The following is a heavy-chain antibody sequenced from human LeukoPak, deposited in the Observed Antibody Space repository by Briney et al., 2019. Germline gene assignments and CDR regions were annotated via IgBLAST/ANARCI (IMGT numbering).Heavy chain of an antibody. Sequence: SETLSLTCTVSGGFMANINFYWTWIRQPAGERLEWIGRIYTSGGTTYNPPLKSRVTMSVDRSNNQFSLNLNSVTAADTGVYYCVGRGSSSGTFDVWGPGAIVVVS. D-gene: IGHD6-13*01. V-gene: IGHV4-4*07. CDR2: IYTSGGT. CDR1: GGFMANINFY. J-gene: IGHJ3*01. CDR3: VGRGSSSGTFDV.